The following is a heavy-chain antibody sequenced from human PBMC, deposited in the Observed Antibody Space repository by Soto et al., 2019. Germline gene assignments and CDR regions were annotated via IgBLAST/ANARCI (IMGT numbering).Heavy chain of an antibody. V-gene: IGHV4-39*01. Sequence: QLQLQESGPGLVKPSETLSLTCTVSGGSISSSSYYWGWIRQPPGKGLEWIGSIYYSGSTYYNPSLKSRVTISVDTSKNQFSLKLSSVTAADTAVYYCARPQYYYGSGSYYTGWYFDLWGRGTLVTVSS. CDR3: ARPQYYYGSGSYYTGWYFDL. CDR1: GGSISSSSYY. D-gene: IGHD3-10*01. CDR2: IYYSGST. J-gene: IGHJ2*01.